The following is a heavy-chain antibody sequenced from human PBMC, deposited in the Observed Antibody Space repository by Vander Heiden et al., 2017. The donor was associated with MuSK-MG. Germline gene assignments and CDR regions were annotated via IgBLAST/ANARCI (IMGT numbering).Heavy chain of an antibody. CDR3: ARDRWGSSWPKIDY. J-gene: IGHJ4*02. CDR1: GFTFSSYS. V-gene: IGHV3-48*01. CDR2: ISSSSSTI. D-gene: IGHD6-13*01. Sequence: EVQLVESGGGLVQPGGSLRLSCAASGFTFSSYSMNWVRQAPGKGLEWVSYISSSSSTIYYADSVKGRFTISRDNAKNSLYLQMNSLRAEDTAVYYCARDRWGSSWPKIDYWGQGTLVTVSS.